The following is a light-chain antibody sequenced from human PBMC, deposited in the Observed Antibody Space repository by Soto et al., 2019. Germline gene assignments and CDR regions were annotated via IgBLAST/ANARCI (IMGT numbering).Light chain of an antibody. CDR3: QHYNSYPIT. J-gene: IGKJ5*01. Sequence: DIQMTQSPSTLSASVGDRVTMTFRASQSIATYLTWYQQKPGKAPKLLIYDASSLKSGVPSRFSGSGSGTEFTLTISSLQPDDFATYYCQHYNSYPITFGQGTRLEIK. CDR1: QSIATY. V-gene: IGKV1-5*01. CDR2: DAS.